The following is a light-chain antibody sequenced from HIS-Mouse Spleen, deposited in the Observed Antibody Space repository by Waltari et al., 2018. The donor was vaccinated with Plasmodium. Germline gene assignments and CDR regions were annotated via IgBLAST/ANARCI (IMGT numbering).Light chain of an antibody. CDR2: GKN. Sequence: SSELTQDPAVSVALGQTVRITCQGDSLRSSYASWYQQKPGQAPVLVIYGKNHRPSGIPDRFSGSSSGNTASLTITGAQAEDEADYYCNSRDSSGNHQVFGGGTKLTVL. CDR3: NSRDSSGNHQV. CDR1: SLRSSY. V-gene: IGLV3-19*01. J-gene: IGLJ3*02.